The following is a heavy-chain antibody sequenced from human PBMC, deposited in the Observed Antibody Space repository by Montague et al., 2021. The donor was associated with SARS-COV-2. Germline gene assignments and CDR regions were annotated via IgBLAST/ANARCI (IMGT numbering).Heavy chain of an antibody. CDR1: GGSVSSDSYY. J-gene: IGHJ4*02. D-gene: IGHD6-25*01. CDR2: FYYSGST. CDR3: ARVFRGQRLAFDF. Sequence: SETLSLTCTVSGGSVSSDSYYWSWIRQPPGKGLEWIGYFYYSGSTNYNPSPKCRVTISVDKSTNQFSLRLNSVTAADTAVYYCARVFRGQRLAFDFWGQGALVIVSS. V-gene: IGHV4-61*01.